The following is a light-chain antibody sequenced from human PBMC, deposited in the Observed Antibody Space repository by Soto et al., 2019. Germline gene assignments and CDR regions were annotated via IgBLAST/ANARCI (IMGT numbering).Light chain of an antibody. CDR3: GTWDSSLSVYV. J-gene: IGLJ1*01. Sequence: QSALTQPPSVSAAPGQKVTISCSGSNSNIGNNYVSWYQQLPGTAPKLLIYDNNQRPSGIPDRFSGSKSGTSATLGITGLQTGDEADYYCGTWDSSLSVYVFGTGTQLTVL. CDR1: NSNIGNNY. V-gene: IGLV1-51*01. CDR2: DNN.